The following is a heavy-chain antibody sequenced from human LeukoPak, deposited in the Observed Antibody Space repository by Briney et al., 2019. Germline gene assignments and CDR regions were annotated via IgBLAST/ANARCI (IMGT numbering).Heavy chain of an antibody. CDR3: ASPPPPDTAMAWQDY. J-gene: IGHJ4*02. D-gene: IGHD5-18*01. CDR1: GDTFSTYA. CDR2: IIPMFGVA. Sequence: SVKVSCKASGDTFSTYAITWVRQAPGQGLEWMGGIIPMFGVANYAHNFQGRVTITADESTSTVYMDLSSLRSEDTAVYYCASPPPPDTAMAWQDYWGQGTLVTVSS. V-gene: IGHV1-69*13.